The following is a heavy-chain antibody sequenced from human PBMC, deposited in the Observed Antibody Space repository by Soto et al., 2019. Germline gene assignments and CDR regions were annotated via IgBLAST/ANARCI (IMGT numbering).Heavy chain of an antibody. V-gene: IGHV1-69*13. Sequence: SVKVSCKASGGTFSSYAISWVRQAPGQGLEWMGGIIPIFGTANYAQKFQGRVTITADESTSTAYMELSSLRSEDTAGYYCAKATTVRSNFDYWGQGTLVTVSS. CDR1: GGTFSSYA. CDR3: AKATTVRSNFDY. D-gene: IGHD4-4*01. CDR2: IIPIFGTA. J-gene: IGHJ4*02.